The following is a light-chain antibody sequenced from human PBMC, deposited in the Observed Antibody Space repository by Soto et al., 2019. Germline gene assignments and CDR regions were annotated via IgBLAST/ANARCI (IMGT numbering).Light chain of an antibody. V-gene: IGKV3-20*01. Sequence: EIVLTQSPGTLSLSPGDRATLSCRASQTVSFSYLAWYQQKPGQAPRLLIYGASSRATGIPDRFSGSESGTDFTLTISRLEPEDFAVYYCQQYGSSPRTFGQGTKVEIK. CDR2: GAS. CDR3: QQYGSSPRT. J-gene: IGKJ1*01. CDR1: QTVSFSY.